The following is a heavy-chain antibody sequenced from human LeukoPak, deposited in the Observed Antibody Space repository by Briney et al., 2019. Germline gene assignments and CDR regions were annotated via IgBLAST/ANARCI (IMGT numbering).Heavy chain of an antibody. V-gene: IGHV3-7*01. CDR2: IKQDGSEK. CDR3: ARVRVRSWDAFDI. CDR1: GFTFSSYW. Sequence: GGSLRLSCAASGFTFSSYWMSWVRQAPGKGLEWVANIKQDGSEKYYVDSVKGRFTISRDNAKNSLYLQMNSLRAEDTAVYYCARVRVRSWDAFDIWGQGTMVTVSS. D-gene: IGHD3-3*01. J-gene: IGHJ3*02.